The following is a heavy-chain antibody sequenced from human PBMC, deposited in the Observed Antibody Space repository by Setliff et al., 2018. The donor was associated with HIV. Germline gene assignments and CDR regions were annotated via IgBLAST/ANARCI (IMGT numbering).Heavy chain of an antibody. CDR1: GGSFNDYY. CDR3: ARGLNYYGSGSYLPLGY. V-gene: IGHV4-34*01. CDR2: IDHSGST. D-gene: IGHD3-10*01. Sequence: PSETLSLTCAVYGGSFNDYYWTWIRQPPWKGLEWIGEIDHSGSTKYHASLKSRVTISIDTSKNQISLKLSSVTAADTAVYYCARGLNYYGSGSYLPLGYWGQGTLVTSPQ. J-gene: IGHJ4*02.